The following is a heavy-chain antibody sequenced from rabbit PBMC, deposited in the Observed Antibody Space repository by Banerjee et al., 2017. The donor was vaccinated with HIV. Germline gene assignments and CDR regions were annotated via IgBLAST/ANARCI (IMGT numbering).Heavy chain of an antibody. J-gene: IGHJ4*01. D-gene: IGHD8-1*01. Sequence: QSLEESGGDLVKPGASLTLTCKASGFDFSYNAMCWVRQAPGKGLEWIGCIYTGSGSTYYASWAKGRFTISKTSSTTVTLQMTSLTAADTATYFCARGYGGSSYLGGYYFNLWGPGTLVTVS. CDR2: IYTGSGST. CDR1: GFDFSYNA. CDR3: ARGYGGSSYLGGYYFNL. V-gene: IGHV1S40*01.